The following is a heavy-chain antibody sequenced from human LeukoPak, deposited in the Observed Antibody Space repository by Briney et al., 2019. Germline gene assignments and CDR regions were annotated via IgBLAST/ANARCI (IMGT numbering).Heavy chain of an antibody. CDR3: ARDPISYYYDSSGAFDI. V-gene: IGHV1-18*04. CDR1: GYTFTSYG. Sequence: ASVKVSCKASGYTFTSYGISWVRQAPGQGLEWMGWISAYNGNTNYAQKLQGRATMTTDTSTSTAYMELRSLRSDDTAVYYCARDPISYYYDSSGAFDIWGQGTMVTVSS. J-gene: IGHJ3*02. D-gene: IGHD3-22*01. CDR2: ISAYNGNT.